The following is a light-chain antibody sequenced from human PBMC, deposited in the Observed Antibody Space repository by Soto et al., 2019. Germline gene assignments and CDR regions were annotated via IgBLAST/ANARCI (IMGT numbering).Light chain of an antibody. CDR1: QSISSY. Sequence: DIQITHSPSSLSASVVDRVTITCLASQSISSYLNWYQQKPGKAPKLLIYAASSLQSGVPSRFSGSGSGTVFTLTISSLQPEDFATYYCQKSYSTLINFGQGTRLEIK. J-gene: IGKJ5*01. CDR3: QKSYSTLIN. V-gene: IGKV1-39*01. CDR2: AAS.